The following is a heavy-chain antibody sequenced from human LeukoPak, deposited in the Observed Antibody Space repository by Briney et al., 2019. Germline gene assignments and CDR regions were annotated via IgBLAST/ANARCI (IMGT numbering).Heavy chain of an antibody. J-gene: IGHJ4*02. V-gene: IGHV3-21*01. CDR1: GFTFSSYS. CDR2: ISSSSSYI. Sequence: GGSLRLSCAASGFTFSSYSMNWVRQAPGKGLEWVSSISSSSSYIYYADSVKGRFTISRDNAKNSLYLQMNGLRAEDTAVYHCAEDGWGRKFLEYLPTDFWGQGTLVTVSS. D-gene: IGHD3-3*01. CDR3: AEDGWGRKFLEYLPTDF.